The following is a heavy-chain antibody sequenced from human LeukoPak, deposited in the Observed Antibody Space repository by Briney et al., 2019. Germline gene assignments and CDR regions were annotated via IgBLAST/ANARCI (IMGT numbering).Heavy chain of an antibody. CDR2: ISSSGSTI. CDR3: AREVTGSRDFDY. J-gene: IGHJ4*02. V-gene: IGHV3-48*03. CDR1: GFTFSSYE. Sequence: GGSLRLSCAASGFTFSSYEMNWVRQAPGKGLEWVSYISSSGSTIYYADSVKGRFTISRDNAKNSLYLQMNSLRAEDTAVYYCAREVTGSRDFDYWGQGTLVTVSS. D-gene: IGHD6-13*01.